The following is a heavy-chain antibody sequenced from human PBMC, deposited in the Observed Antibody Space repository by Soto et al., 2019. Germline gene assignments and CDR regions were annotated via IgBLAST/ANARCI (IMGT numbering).Heavy chain of an antibody. CDR1: GFTFSSYS. Sequence: EVQLVESGGGLVKPGGSLRLSCAASGFTFSSYSMNWVRQAPGKGLEWVSSISSSSSYIYYADSVKGRITISRDHAKNSLYLQMNSLGDEDTAVYYCARGSPEYWRQGTLVTVPS. J-gene: IGHJ4*02. CDR3: ARGSPEY. CDR2: ISSSSSYI. V-gene: IGHV3-21*04.